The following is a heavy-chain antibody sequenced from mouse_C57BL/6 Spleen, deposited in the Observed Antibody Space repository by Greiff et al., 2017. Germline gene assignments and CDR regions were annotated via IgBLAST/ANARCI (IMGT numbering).Heavy chain of an antibody. J-gene: IGHJ3*01. Sequence: QVHVKQPGAELVKPGASVKLSCKASGYTFTSYWMHWVKQRPGQGLEWIGMIHPNSGSTNYNEKFKSKATLTVDKSSSTAYMQLSSLTSEDSAVYYCARWGLWSFAYWGQGTLVTVSA. CDR1: GYTFTSYW. CDR3: ARWGLWSFAY. D-gene: IGHD1-1*02. CDR2: IHPNSGST. V-gene: IGHV1-64*01.